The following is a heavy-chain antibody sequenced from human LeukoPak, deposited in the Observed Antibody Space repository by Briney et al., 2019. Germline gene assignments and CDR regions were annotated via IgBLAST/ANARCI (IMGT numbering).Heavy chain of an antibody. CDR1: GFTFSSYA. J-gene: IGHJ4*02. CDR3: ARDWLILVRGVIITFPAY. D-gene: IGHD3-10*01. Sequence: GRSLRLSCAASGFTFSSYAMHWVRQAPGKGLEWVAVISYDGSNKYYADSVKGRFTISRDNSKNTLYLQMNSLRAEDTAVYYCARDWLILVRGVIITFPAYWGQGTLVTVSS. V-gene: IGHV3-30*04. CDR2: ISYDGSNK.